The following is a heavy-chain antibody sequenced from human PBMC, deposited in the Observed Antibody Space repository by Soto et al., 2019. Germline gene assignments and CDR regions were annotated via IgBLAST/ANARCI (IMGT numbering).Heavy chain of an antibody. CDR1: GGTFSSYT. J-gene: IGHJ4*02. CDR3: ARDRGIAVAGLFDY. CDR2: IIPILGIA. D-gene: IGHD6-19*01. V-gene: IGHV1-69*08. Sequence: QVQLVQSGAEVKKPGSSVKVSCKASGGTFSSYTISWVRQAPGQGLEWMGRIIPILGIANYAQKFQGRVTITADKSTSTAYMELSSLRSDDTAVYYCARDRGIAVAGLFDYWGQGTLVTVSS.